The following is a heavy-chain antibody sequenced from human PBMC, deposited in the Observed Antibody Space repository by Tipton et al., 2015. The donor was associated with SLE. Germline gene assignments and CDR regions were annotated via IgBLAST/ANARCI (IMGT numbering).Heavy chain of an antibody. CDR2: IYHSGNA. CDR1: GASFSSSHW. Sequence: TLSLTCAVSGASFSSSHWWTWVRQPPGKGLEWIGEIYHSGNANYNSSLKSRVTISVDKSKNQFSLKLTSVTAADTAVYYCARMAPLYTIGPQAAFDIWGQGTMVTVS. CDR3: ARMAPLYTIGPQAAFDI. J-gene: IGHJ3*02. V-gene: IGHV4-4*02. D-gene: IGHD2-8*01.